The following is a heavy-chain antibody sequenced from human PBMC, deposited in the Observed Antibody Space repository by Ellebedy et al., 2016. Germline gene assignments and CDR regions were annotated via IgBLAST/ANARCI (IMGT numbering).Heavy chain of an antibody. CDR3: TREYGDYYWYFDL. D-gene: IGHD4-17*01. CDR2: IRSKAYGGTT. CDR1: GFTFGDYA. V-gene: IGHV3-49*03. J-gene: IGHJ2*01. Sequence: GESLKISCTASGFTFGDYAMSWFRQAPGKGLEWVGFIRSKAYGGTTEYAASVKGRFTISRDDSKSIAYLQMNSLKTEDTAVYYCTREYGDYYWYFDLWGRGTLVTVSS.